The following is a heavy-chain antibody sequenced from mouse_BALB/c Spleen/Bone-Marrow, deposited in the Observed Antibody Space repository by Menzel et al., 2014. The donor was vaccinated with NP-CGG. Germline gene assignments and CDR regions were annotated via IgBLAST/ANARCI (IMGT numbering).Heavy chain of an antibody. J-gene: IGHJ1*01. V-gene: IGHV1S12*01. D-gene: IGHD1-1*01. CDR2: IYPRDGST. CDR1: GYTFTSYY. Sequence: QVQLQQSGPELVKPGASVKISCKASGYTFTSYYIHWVKQRPGQGLEWIGYIYPRDGSTNYNEKFKGKATLTADTSSSTAYMQLSSLTSEDSAVYFRARGVVAPHWYFDVWGAGTTVTVSS. CDR3: ARGVVAPHWYFDV.